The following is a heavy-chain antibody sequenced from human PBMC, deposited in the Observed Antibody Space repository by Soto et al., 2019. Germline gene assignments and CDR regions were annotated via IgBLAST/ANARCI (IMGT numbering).Heavy chain of an antibody. V-gene: IGHV4-30-4*08. D-gene: IGHD2-2*01. Sequence: LSLTCRVSGGSISNYKYFCTWTRQPPGGGLEWIGHIYYTGSTSYNPSLRGRLTISLDTSKNEFSLRLSSVTAAETAVYYCARDQSTSPDFFDSWGQGTLVTVSS. J-gene: IGHJ4*02. CDR3: ARDQSTSPDFFDS. CDR1: GGSISNYKYF. CDR2: IYYTGST.